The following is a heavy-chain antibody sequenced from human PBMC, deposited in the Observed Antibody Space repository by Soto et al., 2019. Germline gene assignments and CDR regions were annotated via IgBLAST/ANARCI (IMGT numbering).Heavy chain of an antibody. Sequence: PGESLKISCTGSGYSFTSYWISWVRQMPGKGLEWMGRIDPSDSYTNYSPSFQGHVTISADKSISTAYLQWSRLKASDTAMYYCASFEYSSSSGCYFELGGRGTLVSVSS. J-gene: IGHJ2*01. CDR2: IDPSDSYT. D-gene: IGHD6-6*01. V-gene: IGHV5-10-1*01. CDR1: GYSFTSYW. CDR3: ASFEYSSSSGCYFEL.